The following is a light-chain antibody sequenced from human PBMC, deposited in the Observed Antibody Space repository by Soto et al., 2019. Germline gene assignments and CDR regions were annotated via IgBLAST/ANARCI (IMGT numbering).Light chain of an antibody. V-gene: IGLV1-44*01. CDR3: AAWDGSLSGWV. CDR2: GTN. CDR1: RSNIGSDA. J-gene: IGLJ3*02. Sequence: QAVVTQPPSASGTPGQRVTVSCSGSRSNIGSDAVNWYQQLPGTAPKLLIFGTNKRPSGVPDRFSGSKSGTSASLAISGLQSEDEADYYCAAWDGSLSGWVFGGGTKVTVL.